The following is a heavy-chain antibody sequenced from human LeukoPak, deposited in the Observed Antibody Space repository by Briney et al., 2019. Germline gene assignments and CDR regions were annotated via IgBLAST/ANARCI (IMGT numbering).Heavy chain of an antibody. CDR3: ARTLDYFDY. Sequence: TSETLSLTCAVSGDSISNNRWWSWVRQPPGKGLEWIGYIYYSGSTNYNPSLKSRVTISVDTSKNQFSLKLSSVTAADTAVYYCARTLDYFDYWGQGTLVTVSS. CDR1: GDSISNNRW. CDR2: IYYSGST. V-gene: IGHV4-61*01. J-gene: IGHJ4*02.